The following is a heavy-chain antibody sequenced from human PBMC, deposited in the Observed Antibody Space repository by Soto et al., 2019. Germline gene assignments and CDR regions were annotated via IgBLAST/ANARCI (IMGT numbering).Heavy chain of an antibody. CDR1: GFTINSYA. D-gene: IGHD2-15*01. CDR3: AKDRGPYCSAGSCYSISFGP. J-gene: IGHJ5*02. CDR2: ISGSGGST. V-gene: IGHV3-23*01. Sequence: GGSLRLSCAASGFTINSYAMSWVRQAQGKGLEWVSAISGSGGSTYYANSVKGWLTISRDNSKNTLYLQRNSLMAEDTSVYYLAKDRGPYCSAGSCYSISFGPWGQGTLVTVSS.